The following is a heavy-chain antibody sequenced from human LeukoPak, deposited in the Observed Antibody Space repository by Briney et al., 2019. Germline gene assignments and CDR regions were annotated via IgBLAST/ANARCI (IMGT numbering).Heavy chain of an antibody. CDR3: ARLDEYSSSSRYYGMDV. J-gene: IGHJ6*02. V-gene: IGHV1-69*13. Sequence: SVKVSRKASGYTFTSYGISWVRQAPGQGLEWMGGIIPIFDTANYAQKFQGRVTITADESTSTAYMELSSLRSEDTAVYYCARLDEYSSSSRYYGMDVWGQGTTVTVSS. D-gene: IGHD3-22*01. CDR1: GYTFTSYG. CDR2: IIPIFDTA.